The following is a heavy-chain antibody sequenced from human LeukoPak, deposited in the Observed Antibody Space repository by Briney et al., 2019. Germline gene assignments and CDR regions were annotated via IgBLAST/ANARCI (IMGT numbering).Heavy chain of an antibody. D-gene: IGHD2-21*02. J-gene: IGHJ6*02. CDR3: ASDRGDSLYYYGMDV. CDR1: GFTVSSNY. V-gene: IGHV3-53*01. CDR2: IYSGGST. Sequence: PGGSLRLSCAASGFTVSSNYMSWVRQAPGKRLEWVSVIYSGGSTYYADSVKGRFTISRDNSKNTLYLQMNSLRAEDTAVYYCASDRGDSLYYYGMDVWGQGTTVTVSS.